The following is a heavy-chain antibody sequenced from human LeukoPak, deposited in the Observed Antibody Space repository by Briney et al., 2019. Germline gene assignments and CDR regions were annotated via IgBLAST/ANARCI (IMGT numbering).Heavy chain of an antibody. CDR2: SGTVGDT. D-gene: IGHD6-13*01. CDR1: GFTFGSYA. CDR3: AMKTPGTHPFDY. J-gene: IGHJ4*02. Sequence: GGSLRLSCAASGFTFGSYAMNWVRQAPGKALEWVSASGTVGDTYYADSVRGRFTISRDNSEGTLDLQMTSLRAEDTAVYYCAMKTPGTHPFDYWGQGTLVTVSP. V-gene: IGHV3-23*01.